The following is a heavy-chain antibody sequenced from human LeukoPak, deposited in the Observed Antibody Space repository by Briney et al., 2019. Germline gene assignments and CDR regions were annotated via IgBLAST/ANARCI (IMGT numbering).Heavy chain of an antibody. CDR1: GFTFSSYG. V-gene: IGHV3-30*02. CDR2: IRYDGSNK. J-gene: IGHJ3*02. Sequence: GGSLRLSCAASGFTFSSYGMHWVRQAPGKGLEWVAFIRYDGSNKYYADSVKGRFIISRDNSKNTLYLQMNSLRAEDTAVYYCAKTQWLVRDDAFDIWGQGTMVTVSS. D-gene: IGHD6-19*01. CDR3: AKTQWLVRDDAFDI.